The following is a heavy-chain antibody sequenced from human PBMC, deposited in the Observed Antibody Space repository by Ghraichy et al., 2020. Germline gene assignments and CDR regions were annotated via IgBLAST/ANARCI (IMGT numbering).Heavy chain of an antibody. D-gene: IGHD3-10*01. CDR1: GGSFSGYY. J-gene: IGHJ5*02. CDR3: ARSHISNYYGSGSYPERRYNWFDP. Sequence: SQTLSLTCAVYGGSFSGYYWSWIRQPPGKGLEWIGEINHSGSTNYNPSLKSRVTISVDTSKNQFSLKLSSVTAADTAVYYCARSHISNYYGSGSYPERRYNWFDPWGQGTLVTVSS. V-gene: IGHV4-34*01. CDR2: INHSGST.